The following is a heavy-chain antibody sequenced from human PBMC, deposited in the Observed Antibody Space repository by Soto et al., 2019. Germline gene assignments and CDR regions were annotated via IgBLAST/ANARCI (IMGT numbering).Heavy chain of an antibody. CDR2: ISGDGSET. Sequence: PGGSLRLSCAGSGFTFGTYWMSWVRQAPGKGLEWVSNISGDGSETYYADSVKGRFTISRDNSKNTLYLQMNSLRAEDMAVYYCAKRSGSYYLRPPEYGMDVWGQGTTVTVSS. CDR1: GFTFGTYW. V-gene: IGHV3-23*01. CDR3: AKRSGSYYLRPPEYGMDV. D-gene: IGHD1-26*01. J-gene: IGHJ6*02.